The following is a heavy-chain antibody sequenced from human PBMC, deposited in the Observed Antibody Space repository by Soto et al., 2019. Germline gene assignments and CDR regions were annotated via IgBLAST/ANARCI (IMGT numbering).Heavy chain of an antibody. Sequence: QVQLVQSGAEERKPGASVKVSCKASGYTFSTYAMHWVRRAPGQSLEWMGWFNGGNGNIKYSQKFEGSVPISTNXAASTAYMELNMLRSEDTAVYYCARGNVRGGCLDYWGQGTLVSVSS. D-gene: IGHD3-10*01. CDR2: FNGGNGNI. V-gene: IGHV1-3*05. J-gene: IGHJ4*02. CDR3: ARGNVRGGCLDY. CDR1: GYTFSTYA.